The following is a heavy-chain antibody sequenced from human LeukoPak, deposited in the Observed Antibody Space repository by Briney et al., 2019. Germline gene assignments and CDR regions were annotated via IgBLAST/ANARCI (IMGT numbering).Heavy chain of an antibody. CDR2: IYYSGST. J-gene: IGHJ5*02. V-gene: IGHV4-31*03. CDR1: GGSISSGGYY. CDR3: ARVGPLNWFDP. Sequence: PSQTLSLTCTVSGGSISSGGYYWSWIRQHPGKGLEWIGYIYYSGSTYYNPSLKSRVTISVDTSKNQFSLKLSSVTAPDTAVYYCARVGPLNWFDPWGQGTLVTVSS.